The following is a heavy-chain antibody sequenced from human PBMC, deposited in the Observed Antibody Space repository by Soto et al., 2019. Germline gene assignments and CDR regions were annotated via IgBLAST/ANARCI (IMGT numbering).Heavy chain of an antibody. V-gene: IGHV3-20*04. CDR1: GFTFSSYA. J-gene: IGHJ2*01. Sequence: GGSLRLSCAASGFTFSSYAMSWVRQAPGKGLEWVSGINWNGGSTGYADSVKGRFTISRDNAKSSLYLQMNSLRAEDTAFYYCARVFVGEGYCSSTSCYVWGYFDLWGRGTLVTVSS. D-gene: IGHD2-2*01. CDR3: ARVFVGEGYCSSTSCYVWGYFDL. CDR2: INWNGGST.